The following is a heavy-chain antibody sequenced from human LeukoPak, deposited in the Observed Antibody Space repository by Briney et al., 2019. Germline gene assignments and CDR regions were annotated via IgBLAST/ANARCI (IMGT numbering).Heavy chain of an antibody. Sequence: WASVKLSCKASGYTFSGYYMHWVRQAPGQGLEWMGWINPNSGGTYYAQQFQGRVTMTRDTSISTAYMELSRLRSDDTAVYYCARADTYYDYGWGSYFPRWGQGSLVTVSS. V-gene: IGHV1-2*02. CDR1: GYTFSGYY. J-gene: IGHJ4*02. CDR3: ARADTYYDYGWGSYFPR. CDR2: INPNSGGT. D-gene: IGHD3-16*01.